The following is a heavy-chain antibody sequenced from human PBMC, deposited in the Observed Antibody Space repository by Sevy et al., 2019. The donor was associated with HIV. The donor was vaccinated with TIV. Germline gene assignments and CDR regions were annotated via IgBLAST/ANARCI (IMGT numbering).Heavy chain of an antibody. CDR1: GGSISSSSYY. J-gene: IGHJ4*02. D-gene: IGHD1-7*01. V-gene: IGHV4-39*01. CDR3: ARQYIKTTLIDY. CDR2: IYYSGST. Sequence: SETLSLTCTVSGGSISSSSYYWGWIRQPPGKGLEWIGSIYYSGSTYYNPSLKSRVTISVDTSKNQFSLKLSSVTAADTAVYYCARQYIKTTLIDYWGQGTLVTVSS.